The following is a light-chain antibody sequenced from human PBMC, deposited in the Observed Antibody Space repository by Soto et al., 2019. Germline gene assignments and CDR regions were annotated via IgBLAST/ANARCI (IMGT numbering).Light chain of an antibody. CDR1: QSVGTK. V-gene: IGKV3-15*01. CDR2: GAS. J-gene: IGKJ2*04. Sequence: IVMTQSPATLSVSPGERANLSCRASQSVGTKLAWYQQTPGQAPRLLIYGASNRATGVPARISGSVSGTEFTLTIARLQYEDFAVYYCHQYRGSFGQGTKLEMK. CDR3: HQYRGS.